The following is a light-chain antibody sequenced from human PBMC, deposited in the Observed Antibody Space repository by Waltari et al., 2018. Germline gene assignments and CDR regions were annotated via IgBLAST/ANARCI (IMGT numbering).Light chain of an antibody. V-gene: IGKV1-5*01. J-gene: IGKJ1*01. CDR2: DVS. CDR1: QRMSSW. CDR3: HQYNSYPWT. Sequence: DIQMTQSPSTLSASVGDRVTITCRASQRMSSWLAWYQQKPGKAPKLLIYDVSSLECGVPSRFSGSGSGTEFTLTISSLQPDDFATYYCHQYNSYPWTFGQGTKVEIK.